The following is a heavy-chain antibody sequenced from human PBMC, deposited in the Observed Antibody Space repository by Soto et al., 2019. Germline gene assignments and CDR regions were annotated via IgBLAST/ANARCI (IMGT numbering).Heavy chain of an antibody. Sequence: ASVKVSCKASGYTFTGYYMHWVRQAPGQGLEWMGRINPNSGGTNYAQKFQGWVTMTRDTSISTAYMELSRLRSDDTAVYYCARGPGSAYCGGDCYWDWFDPWGQGTLVTVSS. D-gene: IGHD2-21*02. CDR2: INPNSGGT. CDR1: GYTFTGYY. J-gene: IGHJ5*02. CDR3: ARGPGSAYCGGDCYWDWFDP. V-gene: IGHV1-2*04.